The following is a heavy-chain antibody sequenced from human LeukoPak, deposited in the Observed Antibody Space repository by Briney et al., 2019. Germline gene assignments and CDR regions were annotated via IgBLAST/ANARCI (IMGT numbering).Heavy chain of an antibody. Sequence: EASVKVSCMASGYTLTSYDINWVRQATGQGLEWMGWMNPNSANTGYAQKFQGRVTMTRNTSISTAYMELSSLRSEDTAVYYCARGRGYSYGYLDYWGQGTLVTVSS. D-gene: IGHD5-18*01. CDR1: GYTLTSYD. CDR2: MNPNSANT. V-gene: IGHV1-8*01. J-gene: IGHJ4*02. CDR3: ARGRGYSYGYLDY.